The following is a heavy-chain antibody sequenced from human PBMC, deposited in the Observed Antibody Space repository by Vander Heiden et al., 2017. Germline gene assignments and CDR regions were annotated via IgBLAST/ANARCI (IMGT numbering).Heavy chain of an antibody. CDR2: ISAYNGNT. V-gene: IGHV1-18*01. CDR1: GYTFTSYG. Sequence: QVQLVQSGAEVKKPGASVKVSCKASGYTFTSYGISWVRQAPGQGLEWMGWISAYNGNTNYAQKLQGRVTMTTDTSTSTAYMELRSLRSDDTAVYYCARDLGYDYVWGSYRYYYFDYWGQGTLVTVSS. J-gene: IGHJ4*02. D-gene: IGHD3-16*02. CDR3: ARDLGYDYVWGSYRYYYFDY.